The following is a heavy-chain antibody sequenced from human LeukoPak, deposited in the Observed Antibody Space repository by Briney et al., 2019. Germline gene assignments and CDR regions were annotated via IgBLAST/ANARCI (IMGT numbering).Heavy chain of an antibody. Sequence: SETLFLTCAVYGGSFSGYYWSWIRQPPGKGLEWIGEINHSGSTNYNPSLKSRVTISVDTSKNQFSLKLSSVTATDTAVYYCARASDFWSGYYLSGWFDPWGQGTLVTVSS. J-gene: IGHJ5*02. D-gene: IGHD3-3*01. CDR1: GGSFSGYY. CDR3: ARASDFWSGYYLSGWFDP. CDR2: INHSGST. V-gene: IGHV4-34*01.